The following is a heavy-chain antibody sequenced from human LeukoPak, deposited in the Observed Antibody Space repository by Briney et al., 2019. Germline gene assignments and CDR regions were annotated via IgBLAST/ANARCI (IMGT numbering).Heavy chain of an antibody. CDR2: ISGSGGST. D-gene: IGHD1-26*01. CDR1: GFTFSSYA. Sequence: PGGSLRLSCAASGFTFSSYAMSWVRQAPGEGLEWVSAISGSGGSTYYADSVKGRFTISRDNSKNTLYLQMNSLRAEDTAVYYCARPSGSYARWYFDYWGQGTLVTVSS. CDR3: ARPSGSYARWYFDY. V-gene: IGHV3-23*01. J-gene: IGHJ4*02.